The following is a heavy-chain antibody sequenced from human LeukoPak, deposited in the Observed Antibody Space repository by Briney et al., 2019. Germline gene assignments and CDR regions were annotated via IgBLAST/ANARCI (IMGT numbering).Heavy chain of an antibody. V-gene: IGHV3-11*01. CDR1: GFTFSDYY. D-gene: IGHD3-22*01. Sequence: GGSLRLSCAASGFTFSDYYMSWIRQAPGKGLEWVSYISSSGSTIYYADSVKGRFTISRDNAKNSLYLQMNSLRAEDTAVYYCAREGPYYYDSSGYPGAGYWGQGTLVTVSS. J-gene: IGHJ4*02. CDR3: AREGPYYYDSSGYPGAGY. CDR2: ISSSGSTI.